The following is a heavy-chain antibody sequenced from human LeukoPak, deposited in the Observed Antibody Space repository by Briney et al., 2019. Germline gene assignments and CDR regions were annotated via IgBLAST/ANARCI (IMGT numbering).Heavy chain of an antibody. CDR1: GFTFSIYS. CDR2: IRSGSNYI. J-gene: IGHJ4*02. D-gene: IGHD6-19*01. CDR3: ARDSDPNSSGWFDY. V-gene: IGHV3-21*01. Sequence: GGSLRLSCAASGFTFSIYSMNWVRQAPGKGLEWVSRIRSGSNYIYYADSVKGRFSISRDNAKNSLNLQMNSLTAEDTAVYFCARDSDPNSSGWFDYWGQGTLVTVSS.